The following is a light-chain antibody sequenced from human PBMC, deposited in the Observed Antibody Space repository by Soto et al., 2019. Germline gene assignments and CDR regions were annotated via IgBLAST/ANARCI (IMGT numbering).Light chain of an antibody. CDR2: GAS. CDR3: QQYDIWPPT. J-gene: IGKJ1*01. Sequence: EIVMTQSPATLSVSPGERATLSCRASQSVSSNLAWYQQKPGQAPRLLIYGASSRATGIPVRFTGSGSGTEFILTISSLQSEDFAVYYCQQYDIWPPTFGQGTKVDIK. CDR1: QSVSSN. V-gene: IGKV3-15*01.